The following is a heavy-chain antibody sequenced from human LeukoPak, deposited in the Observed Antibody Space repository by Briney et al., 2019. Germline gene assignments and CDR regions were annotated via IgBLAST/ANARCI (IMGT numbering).Heavy chain of an antibody. CDR1: SGSISNYY. CDR2: IPYSGGT. D-gene: IGHD2-8*01. Sequence: PSETLSLTCTAASGSISNYYWNWIRQRPGKGLKWVGSIPYSGGTKYNPSLQSRVTISIDTSKNQFSLNLSSVTAADTAVYYCARRVIMSAAGVPDTWLDPWGQGILVTVSS. V-gene: IGHV4-59*08. CDR3: ARRVIMSAAGVPDTWLDP. J-gene: IGHJ5*02.